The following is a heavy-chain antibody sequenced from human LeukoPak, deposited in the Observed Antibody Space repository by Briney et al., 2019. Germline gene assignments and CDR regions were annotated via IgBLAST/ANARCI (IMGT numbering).Heavy chain of an antibody. D-gene: IGHD4-17*01. Sequence: QPGRSLRLSCAASGFTFSSYAMRWVRQAPGKGLEWVAVISYDGSNKYYADSVKGRFTISRDNAKNSLYLQMNSLRDEDTAVYYCARDTVTNFWYLDLWGRGTLVTVSS. V-gene: IGHV3-30-3*01. CDR3: ARDTVTNFWYLDL. CDR2: ISYDGSNK. J-gene: IGHJ2*01. CDR1: GFTFSSYA.